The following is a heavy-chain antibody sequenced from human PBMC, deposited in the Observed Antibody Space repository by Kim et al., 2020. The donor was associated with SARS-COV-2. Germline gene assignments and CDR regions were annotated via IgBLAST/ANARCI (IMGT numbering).Heavy chain of an antibody. CDR2: INGDGTTT. J-gene: IGHJ4*02. CDR1: GFTFSSYW. CDR3: TRGGGQLVAYGLDQ. D-gene: IGHD6-6*01. Sequence: GGSLRLSCAVSGFTFSSYWMHWVRQAPGKGLVWVSRINGDGTTTTYVDSVKGRFTISRDNAKNTLFLQVNSLSADDTAVYYCTRGGGQLVAYGLDQWGQGTLAT. V-gene: IGHV3-74*01.